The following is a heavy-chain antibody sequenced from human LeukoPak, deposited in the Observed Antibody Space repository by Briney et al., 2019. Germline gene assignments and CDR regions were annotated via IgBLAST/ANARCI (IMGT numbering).Heavy chain of an antibody. Sequence: SETLSLTCTVSGGSISSSSYYWGWIRQPPGKGLEWIGSIYYGGSTYYNPSLKSRVTISVDTSKNQFSLKLSSVTAADTAVYYCARQATTYYYDSSGYYIGYWGQGTLVTVSS. CDR3: ARQATTYYYDSSGYYIGY. J-gene: IGHJ4*02. V-gene: IGHV4-39*01. D-gene: IGHD3-22*01. CDR1: GGSISSSSYY. CDR2: IYYGGST.